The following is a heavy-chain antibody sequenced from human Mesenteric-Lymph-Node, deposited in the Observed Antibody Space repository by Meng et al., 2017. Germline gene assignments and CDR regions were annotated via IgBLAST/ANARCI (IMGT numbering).Heavy chain of an antibody. D-gene: IGHD3-3*01. CDR1: GGSISSRSYY. CDR2: IHSIAGT. Sequence: ETLSLTCTVFGGSISSRSYYWGWIRQPPGKGLEWVSMIHSIAGTFFAESVKGRFTISRDNSKNTLYLQMDSLRTEDTAVYYCANRFVWGLGTLVTVSS. J-gene: IGHJ4*02. CDR3: ANRFV. V-gene: IGHV3-66*02.